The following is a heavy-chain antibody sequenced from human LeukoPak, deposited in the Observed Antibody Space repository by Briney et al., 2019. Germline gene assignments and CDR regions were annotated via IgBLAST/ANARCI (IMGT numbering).Heavy chain of an antibody. CDR1: GFTFSSYA. J-gene: IGHJ5*02. D-gene: IGHD6-13*01. CDR3: ARESSSWFSSWFDP. V-gene: IGHV3-30*04. CDR2: ISYDGSNK. Sequence: PGGSLRLSCAASGFTFSSYAMHWVRQAPGKGLEWVAVISYDGSNKYYADSVKGRFTISRDNSKDTLYLQKNSLRAEDTAVYYCARESSSWFSSWFDPWGQGTLVTVSS.